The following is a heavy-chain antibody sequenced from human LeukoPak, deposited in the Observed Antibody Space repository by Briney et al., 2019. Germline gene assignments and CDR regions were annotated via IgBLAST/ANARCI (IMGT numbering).Heavy chain of an antibody. V-gene: IGHV3-23*01. CDR2: ISGSGGST. Sequence: PGGSLRLSCAASGFTFDDYGMSWVRQAPGKGLEWVSAISGSGGSTYYADSVKGRFTISRDNSKNTLYLQMNSLRAEDTAVYYCAKVGGDDFWSGDKAVDYWGQGTLVTVSS. J-gene: IGHJ4*02. CDR1: GFTFDDYG. CDR3: AKVGGDDFWSGDKAVDY. D-gene: IGHD3-3*01.